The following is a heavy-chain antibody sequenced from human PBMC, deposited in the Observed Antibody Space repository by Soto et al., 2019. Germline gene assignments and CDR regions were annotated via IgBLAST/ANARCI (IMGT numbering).Heavy chain of an antibody. V-gene: IGHV3-73*01. Sequence: GGSLRLSCAASGFTFSGSAMHWVRQASGKGLEWVGRIRSKANSYATAYAASVKGRFTISRDDSKNTAYLQMNSLKTEDTAVYYCTRPLVRSIAARPDHDAFDIWGQGTMVTVS. CDR3: TRPLVRSIAARPDHDAFDI. CDR2: IRSKANSYAT. J-gene: IGHJ3*02. CDR1: GFTFSGSA. D-gene: IGHD6-6*01.